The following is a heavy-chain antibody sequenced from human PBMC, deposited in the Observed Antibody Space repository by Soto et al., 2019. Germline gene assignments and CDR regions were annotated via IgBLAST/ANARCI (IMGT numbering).Heavy chain of an antibody. D-gene: IGHD2-2*02. Sequence: ASVKVSCKASGYTFTGYYMHWVRQAPGQGXEWMGWINPNSGGTNYAQKFQGRVTMTRDTSISTAYMELSRLRSDDTAVYYCARDGRYCSSTSCYTVWFDPWGQGTLVTVSS. CDR1: GYTFTGYY. CDR3: ARDGRYCSSTSCYTVWFDP. CDR2: INPNSGGT. V-gene: IGHV1-2*02. J-gene: IGHJ5*02.